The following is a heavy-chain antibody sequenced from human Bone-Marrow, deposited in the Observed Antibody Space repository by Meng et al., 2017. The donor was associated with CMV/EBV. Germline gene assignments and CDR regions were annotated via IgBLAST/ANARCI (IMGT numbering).Heavy chain of an antibody. Sequence: GVLKISCAASGFTVSSNYMSWVRQAPGKGLEWVSVIYSGGSTYYADSVKGRFTISRDNSKNTLYLQMNSLRAEDTAVYYCARGDCSSTSCYTPRAFDIWGQGTMVTVSS. CDR2: IYSGGST. CDR3: ARGDCSSTSCYTPRAFDI. D-gene: IGHD2-2*02. CDR1: GFTVSSNY. J-gene: IGHJ3*02. V-gene: IGHV3-53*01.